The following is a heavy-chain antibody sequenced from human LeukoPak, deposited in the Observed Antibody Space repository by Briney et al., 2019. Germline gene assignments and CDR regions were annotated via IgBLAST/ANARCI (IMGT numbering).Heavy chain of an antibody. CDR1: GFTFSSYG. CDR3: ARDSSSWQEYNWFDP. CDR2: ISYDGSNK. Sequence: GGSLRLSCAASGFTFSSYGMHWVRQAPGKGLEWVAVISYDGSNKYYADSVKGRFTISRDNSKNTLYLQMNSLRAEDTAVYYCARDSSSWQEYNWFDPWGQGTLVTVSS. D-gene: IGHD6-13*01. V-gene: IGHV3-30*03. J-gene: IGHJ5*02.